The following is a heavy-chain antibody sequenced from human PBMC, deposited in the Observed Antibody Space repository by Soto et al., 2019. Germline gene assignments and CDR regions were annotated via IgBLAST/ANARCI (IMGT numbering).Heavy chain of an antibody. CDR2: MSYDGTKQ. CDR1: GFTFSTYG. V-gene: IGHV3-30*18. J-gene: IGHJ4*02. CDR3: AKEYGSTWIDH. Sequence: GGSLRLSCAASGFTFSTYGMHWVRQAPGKGLEWVAAMSYDGTKQYYVDSVKGRFTISRDNSRNTLFLQLNSLRDEDTAVYCCAKEYGSTWIDHWGQGTPVTVSS. D-gene: IGHD6-13*01.